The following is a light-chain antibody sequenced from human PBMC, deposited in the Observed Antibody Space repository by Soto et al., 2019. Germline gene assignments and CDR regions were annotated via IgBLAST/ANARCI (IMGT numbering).Light chain of an antibody. V-gene: IGLV1-47*01. CDR3: AAWDDSLSGQV. CDR2: RNN. CDR1: SSNIGSNY. J-gene: IGLJ2*01. Sequence: QSVLTQPPSASGTPGQRVTSSCSGSSSNIGSNYVYWYQQLPGTAPKLLIYRNNQRPSGVPDRFSGSKSGTSASLAISGLRSEDEADYYCAAWDDSLSGQVFGGGTQLTVL.